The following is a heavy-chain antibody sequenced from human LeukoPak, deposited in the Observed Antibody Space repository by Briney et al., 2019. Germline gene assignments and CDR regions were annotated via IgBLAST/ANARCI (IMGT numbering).Heavy chain of an antibody. Sequence: SETLSLTCDVLGGPFSGYYWSWIRQPPGKGLEWIGEINHSGSTNYNPSLKSRVTISVDTSKNQFSLKLSSVTAADTAVYYCARTPDTVAVFDYWGQGTLVTVSS. CDR1: GGPFSGYY. D-gene: IGHD4-23*01. J-gene: IGHJ4*02. V-gene: IGHV4-34*01. CDR2: INHSGST. CDR3: ARTPDTVAVFDY.